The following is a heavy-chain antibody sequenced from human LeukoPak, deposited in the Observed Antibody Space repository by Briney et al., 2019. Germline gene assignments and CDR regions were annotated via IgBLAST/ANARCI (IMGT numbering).Heavy chain of an antibody. V-gene: IGHV3-20*01. CDR2: INWNGGST. CDR3: ARDTGAYDYYYGMDV. Sequence: GGSLRLSCAASGFTFDDYGMSWVRQAPGKGLEWVSGINWNGGSTGYADSVKGRFTISRDNAKNSLYPQMNSLRAEDTALYHCARDTGAYDYYYGMDVWGQGTTVTVSS. D-gene: IGHD1-26*01. J-gene: IGHJ6*02. CDR1: GFTFDDYG.